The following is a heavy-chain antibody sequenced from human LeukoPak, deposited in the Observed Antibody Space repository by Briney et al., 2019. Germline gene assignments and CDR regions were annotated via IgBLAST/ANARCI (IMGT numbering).Heavy chain of an antibody. CDR3: ARRGRMVYADYHYYYYMDV. Sequence: SETLSLTCTVSGGSISNYYWSWIRQPPGKGLEWIGYIYYSGSTNYNPSLKSRVTISVDTSKNQFSLKLSSVTAADTAVYYCARRGRMVYADYHYYYYMDVWGKGTTVTVSS. J-gene: IGHJ6*03. V-gene: IGHV4-59*01. CDR1: GGSISNYY. D-gene: IGHD2-8*01. CDR2: IYYSGST.